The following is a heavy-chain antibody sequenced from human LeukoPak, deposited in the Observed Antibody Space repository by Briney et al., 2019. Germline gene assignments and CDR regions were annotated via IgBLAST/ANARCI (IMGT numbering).Heavy chain of an antibody. Sequence: GASVKVSCTASGYTFTGYYMHWVRQAPGQGLEWMGWINPNSGGTNYAQKFQGWVTMTRDTSISTAYMELSRLRSDDTAVYYCAREFIAAAAADAFDIWGQGTMVTVSS. CDR1: GYTFTGYY. V-gene: IGHV1-2*04. J-gene: IGHJ3*02. CDR2: INPNSGGT. CDR3: AREFIAAAAADAFDI. D-gene: IGHD6-13*01.